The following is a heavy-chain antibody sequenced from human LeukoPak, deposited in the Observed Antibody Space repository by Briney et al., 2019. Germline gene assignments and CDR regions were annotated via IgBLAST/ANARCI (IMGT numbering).Heavy chain of an antibody. CDR1: GFTFSSYG. CDR2: IRYDGSYK. V-gene: IGHV3-30*02. Sequence: PGGSLRLSCAASGFTFSSYGMHWVRQAPGKGLEWVAFIRYDGSYKYYADSVKGRFTISRDNSKNTLYLQMNSLRAEDTAVYYCAKELQPGVRYFDLWGRGTLVTVSS. CDR3: AKELQPGVRYFDL. D-gene: IGHD1-14*01. J-gene: IGHJ2*01.